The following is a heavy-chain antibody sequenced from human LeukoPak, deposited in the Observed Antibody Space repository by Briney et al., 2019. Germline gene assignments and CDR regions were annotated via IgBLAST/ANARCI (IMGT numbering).Heavy chain of an antibody. CDR3: AKENTATVTTSWFDP. V-gene: IGHV1-18*01. J-gene: IGHJ5*02. D-gene: IGHD5-18*01. Sequence: AAGKVSCKSAGYSFTSYGIGWVRQAPGKGLEWVGLISAYNGNTNYAQKLQGRVTMTTHTSTSTAYMELRSLRSDDTAVYYCAKENTATVTTSWFDPWRQETLVTVSS. CDR2: ISAYNGNT. CDR1: GYSFTSYG.